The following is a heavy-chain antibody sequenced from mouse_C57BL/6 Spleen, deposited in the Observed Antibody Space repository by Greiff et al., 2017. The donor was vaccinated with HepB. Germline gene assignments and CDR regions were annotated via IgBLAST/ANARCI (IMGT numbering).Heavy chain of an antibody. CDR3: ARRALRTPWFAY. V-gene: IGHV1-50*01. Sequence: QVQLQQPGAELVKPGASVKLSCKASGYTFTSYWMQWVKQRPGQGLEWIGEIDPSDSYTNYNQKFKGKATLTVDTSSSTSYMQLSSLTSEDSAVYYCARRALRTPWFAYWGQGTLSLSLQ. D-gene: IGHD2-12*01. CDR2: IDPSDSYT. J-gene: IGHJ3*01. CDR1: GYTFTSYW.